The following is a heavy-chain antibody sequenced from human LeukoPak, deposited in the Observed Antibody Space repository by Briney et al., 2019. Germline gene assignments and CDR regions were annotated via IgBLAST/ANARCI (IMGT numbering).Heavy chain of an antibody. CDR2: IYYSEST. CDR3: ARLPTSYSSSWYYFDY. Sequence: SETLSLSCTVSGGSISSYYWSWIRQPPGKGLEWIGYIYYSESTNYNPSLKSRVTISVDTSKNQFSLKLSSVTAADTAVYYCARLPTSYSSSWYYFDYWGQGTLVTVSS. D-gene: IGHD6-13*01. J-gene: IGHJ4*02. V-gene: IGHV4-59*08. CDR1: GGSISSYY.